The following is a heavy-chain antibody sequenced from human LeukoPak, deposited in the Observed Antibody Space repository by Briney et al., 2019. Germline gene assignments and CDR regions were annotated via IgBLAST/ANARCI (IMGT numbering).Heavy chain of an antibody. CDR3: ARQRGYDFWSGYLYYYYYYMDV. V-gene: IGHV4-39*07. Sequence: SETLSLTCTVSGGSISSSSYYWGWIRQPPGKGLEWIGSIYYSGSTYYNPSLKSRVTISVDTSKNQFSLKLSSVTAADTAVYYCARQRGYDFWSGYLYYYYYYMDVWGKGTTVTVSS. J-gene: IGHJ6*03. D-gene: IGHD3-3*01. CDR2: IYYSGST. CDR1: GGSISSSSYY.